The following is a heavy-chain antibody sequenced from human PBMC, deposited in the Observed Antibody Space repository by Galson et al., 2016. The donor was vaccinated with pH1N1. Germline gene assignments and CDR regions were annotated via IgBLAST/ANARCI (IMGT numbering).Heavy chain of an antibody. J-gene: IGHJ4*02. CDR2: INIKSGAT. CDR3: ATAGVVGSAPGEY. Sequence: SVKVSCKASGDTFRDFYVHWVRQAPGQGLEWMGWINIKSGATKYTQKFQVKVTLNTDTSLNTVYMELSRLTSDDTAVYYCATAGVVGSAPGEYWGQGTLVTVSS. V-gene: IGHV1-2*02. CDR1: GDTFRDFY. D-gene: IGHD1-26*01.